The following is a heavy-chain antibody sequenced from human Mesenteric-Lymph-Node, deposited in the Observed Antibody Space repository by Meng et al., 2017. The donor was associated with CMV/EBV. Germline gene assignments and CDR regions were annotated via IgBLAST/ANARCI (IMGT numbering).Heavy chain of an antibody. CDR3: ARGSSYDILTGYFDY. CDR2: INHSGST. CDR1: GGSFSGYY. D-gene: IGHD3-9*01. V-gene: IGHV4-34*01. Sequence: QVRLHQWGAGLLKPLETLSVTCAVYGGSFSGYYWNWIRQSPEKGLEWIGEINHSGSTTYNPSFTSRIIISVDTSTNQISLNMSSVTAADTAVYYCARGSSYDILTGYFDYWGQGALVTVSS. J-gene: IGHJ4*02.